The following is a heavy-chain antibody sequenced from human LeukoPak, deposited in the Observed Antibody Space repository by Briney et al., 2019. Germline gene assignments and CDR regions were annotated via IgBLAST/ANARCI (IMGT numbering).Heavy chain of an antibody. D-gene: IGHD3-22*01. CDR3: ARTLAPTYYYDSSGYYYVNY. CDR1: GFTFSDYY. J-gene: IGHJ4*02. Sequence: PGGSLRLSCADSGFTFSDYYMSWIRQAPGKGLEWVSYISSSGSTIYYADSVKGRFTISRDNAKNSLYLQMNSLRAEDTAVYYCARTLAPTYYYDSSGYYYVNYWGQGTLVTVSS. V-gene: IGHV3-11*04. CDR2: ISSSGSTI.